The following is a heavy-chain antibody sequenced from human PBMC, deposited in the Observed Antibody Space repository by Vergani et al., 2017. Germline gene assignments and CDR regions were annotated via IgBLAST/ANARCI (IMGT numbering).Heavy chain of an antibody. V-gene: IGHV3-30*18. J-gene: IGHJ6*02. CDR1: GFTFSSYG. CDR3: ANGYYDISGYYSPTVYYYYCMAV. CDR2: ISYDGSNK. D-gene: IGHD3-22*01. Sequence: VQLVASGGGVVQPGRSLRLSCAASGFTFSSYGMHWVRQAPGQGLEWVAVISYDGSNKYYADSVKGRFTISRDNSKNTLYLQMNSLRAEDTAVYYCANGYYDISGYYSPTVYYYYCMAVWGQGTTVTVSS.